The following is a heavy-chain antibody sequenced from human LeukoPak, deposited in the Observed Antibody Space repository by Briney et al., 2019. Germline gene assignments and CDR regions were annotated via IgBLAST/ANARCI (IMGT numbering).Heavy chain of an antibody. D-gene: IGHD6-13*01. Sequence: GTSVKVSCKASGFTFTSSAMQWVRQARGQLLEWIGWIVVGSGNTNYAQKFQERVTITRDMSTSTAYMELSSLRSEDTAVYYCAAGSSSWLDAFDIWGQGTMVTVSS. CDR3: AAGSSSWLDAFDI. J-gene: IGHJ3*02. CDR1: GFTFTSSA. V-gene: IGHV1-58*02. CDR2: IVVGSGNT.